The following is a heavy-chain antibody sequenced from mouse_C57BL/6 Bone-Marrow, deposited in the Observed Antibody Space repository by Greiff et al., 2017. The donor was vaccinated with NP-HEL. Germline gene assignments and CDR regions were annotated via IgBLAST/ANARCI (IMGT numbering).Heavy chain of an antibody. CDR1: EYAFPSHD. CDR2: INSDGGST. Sequence: DVQLVEPGGGLVQPGESLKLSCESNEYAFPSHDMPWVRKTPEKRLELVAAINSDGGSTYYPDTMERRFTISRDNTKKTLCLQMSSLRSEDTAMYYCARRDLRGYVDVWGTGTTVTVSS. J-gene: IGHJ1*03. V-gene: IGHV5-2*03. CDR3: ARRDLRGYVDV. D-gene: IGHD3-1*01.